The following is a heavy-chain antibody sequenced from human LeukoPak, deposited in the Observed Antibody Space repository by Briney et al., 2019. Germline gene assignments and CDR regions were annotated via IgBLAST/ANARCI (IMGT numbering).Heavy chain of an antibody. V-gene: IGHV3-33*06. CDR1: GFTFSSYG. CDR2: IWYDGSNK. J-gene: IGHJ4*02. Sequence: GGSLRLSCAASGFTFSSYGMHWVRQAPGKGLEWVAVIWYDGSNKYYADSVKGRFTISRDSSTLYLQMNSLRAEDTAVYYCAKIVGSRHCWGQGTLVTVSS. CDR3: AKIVGSRHC. D-gene: IGHD2-21*01.